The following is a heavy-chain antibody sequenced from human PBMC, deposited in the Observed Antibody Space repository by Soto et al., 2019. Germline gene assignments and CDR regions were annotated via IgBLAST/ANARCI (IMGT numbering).Heavy chain of an antibody. CDR3: AREETNFGGSRGFDP. CDR2: IYYSGST. J-gene: IGHJ5*02. V-gene: IGHV4-30-4*01. D-gene: IGHD2-15*01. Sequence: QVQLQESGPGLVKPSQTLSLTCTVSGGSISSGDYYWSWIRQPPGKGLEWIGYIYYSGSTYYNPSLKRRVTISVDTYKNQFSLKLSSVTAADTAVYYCAREETNFGGSRGFDPWGQGTLVTVSS. CDR1: GGSISSGDYY.